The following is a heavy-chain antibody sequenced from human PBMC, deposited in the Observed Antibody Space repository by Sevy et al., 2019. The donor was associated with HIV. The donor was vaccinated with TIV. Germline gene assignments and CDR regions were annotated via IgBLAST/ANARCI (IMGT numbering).Heavy chain of an antibody. CDR2: ISSSGSTI. CDR3: ARESPSVWGQGDYMDV. CDR1: GFTFSDYY. V-gene: IGHV3-11*01. Sequence: GGSLRLSCAASGFTFSDYYMSWIRQAPGKGLEWVSYISSSGSTIYYADSVKGRFTISRDNAKNSLYLQMKSLRAEDTAVYYCARESPSVWGQGDYMDVWGKGTTVTVSS. J-gene: IGHJ6*03. D-gene: IGHD7-27*01.